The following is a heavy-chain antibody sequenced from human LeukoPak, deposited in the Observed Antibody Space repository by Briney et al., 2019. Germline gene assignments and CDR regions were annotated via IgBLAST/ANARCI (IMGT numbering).Heavy chain of an antibody. CDR3: ARADRTGGFDY. CDR2: IGTAGDT. CDR1: GFTLSRFD. D-gene: IGHD3-10*01. J-gene: IGHJ4*02. Sequence: GGSVRLSCEASGFTLSRFDMHWVRQATGKGLEWVSAIGTAGDTYYPGYVKGRFTISRENAKNSLYLQMNSLRAGDTAVYYCARADRTGGFDYWGQGTLVTVSS. V-gene: IGHV3-13*01.